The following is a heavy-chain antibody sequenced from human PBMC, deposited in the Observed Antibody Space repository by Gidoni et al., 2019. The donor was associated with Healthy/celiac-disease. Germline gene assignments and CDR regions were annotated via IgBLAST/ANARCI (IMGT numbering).Heavy chain of an antibody. CDR1: GFTVSNAR. J-gene: IGHJ4*02. Sequence: EVQLVESGGCLVKPGGSLRLSCAASGFTVSNARMSWVRQDPGQGLEWVGRIKSKTEGGTTDDAAPVKGRFTISRDDSKNTLYLQMNSLKTEDTAVYYCTTYDSQRDYWGQGTLVTVSS. CDR3: TTYDSQRDY. CDR2: IKSKTEGGTT. V-gene: IGHV3-15*01. D-gene: IGHD3-22*01.